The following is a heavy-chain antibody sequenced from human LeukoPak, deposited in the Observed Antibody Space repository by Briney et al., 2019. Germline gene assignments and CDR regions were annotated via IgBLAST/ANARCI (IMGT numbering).Heavy chain of an antibody. Sequence: PGGSLRLSCAASGFTFSSYSMNWVRQAPGKGLEWVSSISSSSNYIYYADSVKGRFTISRDNAKNSLYLQMNSLRAEDTAVYYCARAVLLQQWLFPSFDYWGQGTLVTVSS. CDR2: ISSSSNYI. D-gene: IGHD6-19*01. V-gene: IGHV3-21*01. CDR1: GFTFSSYS. CDR3: ARAVLLQQWLFPSFDY. J-gene: IGHJ4*02.